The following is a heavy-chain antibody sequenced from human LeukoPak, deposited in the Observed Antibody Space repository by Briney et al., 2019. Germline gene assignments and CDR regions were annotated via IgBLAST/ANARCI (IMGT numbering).Heavy chain of an antibody. V-gene: IGHV4-31*03. Sequence: PSETLSLTFSVSGGSISSVSYWWRWIRQYSGKGLEWIGYIYYTGSTYYNPSLKSRVTMSVDTSQNHFSLKLNSVTAADTAVYYCARAIVTPSGYVWSFDLWGRGTLVTVSS. D-gene: IGHD3-3*01. CDR3: ARAIVTPSGYVWSFDL. J-gene: IGHJ2*01. CDR2: IYYTGST. CDR1: GGSISSVSYW.